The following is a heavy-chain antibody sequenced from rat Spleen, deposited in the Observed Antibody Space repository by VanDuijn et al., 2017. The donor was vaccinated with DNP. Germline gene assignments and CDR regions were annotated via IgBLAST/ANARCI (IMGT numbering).Heavy chain of an antibody. Sequence: EVKLVESGGGLMQPGRSMKLSCTALEFTFSDYYMAWVRQAPTKGLEWVATISYVGSSTYYRDSVKGRFTISRDNGQNTLYLQMSKVGSEDTAIYYCAKGPNYGGWNDYFDYWGQGVMVTVSS. CDR2: ISYVGSST. D-gene: IGHD1-11*01. CDR1: EFTFSDYY. V-gene: IGHV5-22*01. CDR3: AKGPNYGGWNDYFDY. J-gene: IGHJ2*01.